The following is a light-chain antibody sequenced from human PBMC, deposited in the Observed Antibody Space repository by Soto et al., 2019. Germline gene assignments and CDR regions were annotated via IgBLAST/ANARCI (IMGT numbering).Light chain of an antibody. J-gene: IGKJ2*01. V-gene: IGKV1-39*01. CDR1: QSFSSY. Sequence: DIQMTQSPSSLSASVGDRVTITCRASQSFSSYLNWYQHKPGKAPKLLIYAASSLQTEVPSRFSGSGSGTHFTLTISNLQPEDFATYYCQQSYSAPYTFGQGTKLEIK. CDR3: QQSYSAPYT. CDR2: AAS.